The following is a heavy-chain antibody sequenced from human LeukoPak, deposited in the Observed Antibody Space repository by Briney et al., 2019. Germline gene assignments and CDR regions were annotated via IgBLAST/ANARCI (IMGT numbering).Heavy chain of an antibody. Sequence: GRSLRLSCAASGFTFSSYAMSWVRQAPGKGLEWVSAISGSGGSTYYADSVKGRFTISRDNAKNSLYLQMNSLRAEDTAVYYCARDTDYYMDVWGKGTTVTVSS. CDR1: GFTFSSYA. D-gene: IGHD4-17*01. CDR3: ARDTDYYMDV. V-gene: IGHV3-23*01. CDR2: ISGSGGST. J-gene: IGHJ6*03.